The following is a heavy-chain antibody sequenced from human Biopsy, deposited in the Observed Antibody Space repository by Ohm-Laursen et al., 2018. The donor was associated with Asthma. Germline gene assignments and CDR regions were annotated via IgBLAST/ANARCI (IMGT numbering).Heavy chain of an antibody. CDR3: ARTYYDFLTGQVKDAFGI. CDR2: INPNGGAT. CDR1: GFTFMGYH. D-gene: IGHD3-9*01. J-gene: IGHJ3*02. V-gene: IGHV1-2*06. Sequence: ESSVKVSCKPSGFTFMGYHIFWMRQAPGQGLEWMGRINPNGGATHYAQKFQGRVTLSRDTSISTAYMELRSLRSEDTAAYYCARTYYDFLTGQVKDAFGIWGQGTMVTVSS.